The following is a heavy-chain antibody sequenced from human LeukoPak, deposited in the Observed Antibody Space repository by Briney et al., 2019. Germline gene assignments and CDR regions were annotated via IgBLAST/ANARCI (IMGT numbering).Heavy chain of an antibody. V-gene: IGHV3-7*01. CDR3: ARCGVSVAAAAANC. CDR1: GFTLSSYW. D-gene: IGHD6-13*01. J-gene: IGHJ4*02. CDR2: IKQDGSAI. Sequence: GGSLRLSCAASGFTLSSYWMSWVRQAPGKGLEWVANIKQDGSAIYYVDSVKGRFTISRDNAKNSLYLQMNSLRAEDTAVYYCARCGVSVAAAAANCWGQGTLLTVSS.